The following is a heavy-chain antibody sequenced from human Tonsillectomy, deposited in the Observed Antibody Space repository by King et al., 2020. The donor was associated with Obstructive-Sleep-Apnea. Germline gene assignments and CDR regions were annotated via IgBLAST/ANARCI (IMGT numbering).Heavy chain of an antibody. V-gene: IGHV3-64D*06. CDR1: GFTFSSYA. J-gene: IGHJ4*02. CDR3: VGVYCSGGSCFRSDFDY. Sequence: VQLVESGGGLVQPGGSLRLSCSASGFTFSSYAMHWVRQAPGKGLEYVSAISSNGGSTYYADSVKGRFTISRDNSKNTLYLQMSSLRAEDTAVYYCVGVYCSGGSCFRSDFDYWGQGTLVTVSS. D-gene: IGHD2-15*01. CDR2: ISSNGGST.